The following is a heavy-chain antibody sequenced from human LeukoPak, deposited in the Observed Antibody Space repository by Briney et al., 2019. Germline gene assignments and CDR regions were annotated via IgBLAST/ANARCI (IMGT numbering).Heavy chain of an antibody. V-gene: IGHV3-7*01. D-gene: IGHD3-22*01. J-gene: IGHJ3*02. CDR2: IRGDESRK. CDR3: ARDANYHVSSDYYDAFDI. Sequence: GGSLRLSFAASGFSFSSYWMTWLRQAPGKGLEWVANIRGDESRKYYLDSVTGRFTISRDNAKNSLYLQMNSLRAEDTAVYYCARDANYHVSSDYYDAFDIWGQGTMVTVSS. CDR1: GFSFSSYW.